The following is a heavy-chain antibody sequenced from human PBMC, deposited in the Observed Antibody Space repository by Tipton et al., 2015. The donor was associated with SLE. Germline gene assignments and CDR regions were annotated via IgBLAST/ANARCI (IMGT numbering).Heavy chain of an antibody. D-gene: IGHD2/OR15-2a*01. CDR1: GFSVSSNH. CDR3: ARGKYYFDY. V-gene: IGHV3-7*01. Sequence: SLRLSCAASGFSVSSNHMTWVRQAPGKGLEWVANIKEDGSEKHYVDSVKDRLTISRDNAENSLYLQMNSLRAEDTAVYYCARGKYYFDYWGQGALVTVSS. CDR2: IKEDGSEK. J-gene: IGHJ4*02.